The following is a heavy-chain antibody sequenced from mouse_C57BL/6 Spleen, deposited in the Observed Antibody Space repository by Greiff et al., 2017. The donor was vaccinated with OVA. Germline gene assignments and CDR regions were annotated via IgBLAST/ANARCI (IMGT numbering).Heavy chain of an antibody. CDR2: IYPGNSDT. Sequence: VQLKQSGTVLARPGASVKMSCKTSGYTFTSYWMHWVKQRPGQGLEWIGAIYPGNSDTSYNQKFKGKAKLTAVTSASTAYMELSSLTTEESAVYYCKKWLLKGGWFADWGKGTLVTVSA. J-gene: IGHJ3*01. V-gene: IGHV1-5*01. CDR1: GYTFTSYW. D-gene: IGHD2-3*01. CDR3: KKWLLKGGWFAD.